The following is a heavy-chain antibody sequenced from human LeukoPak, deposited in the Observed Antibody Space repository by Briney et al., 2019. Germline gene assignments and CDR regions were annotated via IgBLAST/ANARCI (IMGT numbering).Heavy chain of an antibody. V-gene: IGHV4-38-2*02. CDR1: GYSITYGYY. CDR3: ARDDWVVRGLLTLAFDY. CDR2: IYESGST. J-gene: IGHJ4*02. D-gene: IGHD3-10*01. Sequence: WETLSLTCTVSGYSITYGYYWAWIRQPPGKGLEWIGSIYESGSTDYSPSLKSRVTISVDTSKNQFSLRLNSVTATGTAIYYCARDDWVVRGLLTLAFDYWGQGILVTVSA.